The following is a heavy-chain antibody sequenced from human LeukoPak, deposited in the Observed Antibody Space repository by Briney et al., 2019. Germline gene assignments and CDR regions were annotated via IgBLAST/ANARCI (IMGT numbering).Heavy chain of an antibody. CDR1: GYTLTELS. CDR2: FDPEDGET. V-gene: IGHV1-24*01. CDR3: ATHIAVAGSFADY. D-gene: IGHD6-19*01. J-gene: IGHJ4*02. Sequence: ASVKVSCKVSGYTLTELSMHWVRQAPGKGLEWMGGFDPEDGETIYAQKFQGRVTMTEDTSTDTAYMELSSLRSVDTAVYYCATHIAVAGSFADYWGQGTLVTVSS.